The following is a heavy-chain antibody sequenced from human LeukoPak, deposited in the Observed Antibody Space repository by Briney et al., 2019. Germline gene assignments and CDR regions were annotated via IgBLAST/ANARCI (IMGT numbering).Heavy chain of an antibody. J-gene: IGHJ4*02. CDR2: ISAYNGNT. CDR3: ARDQGDIVVVPAAIQGSEGQPPYFDY. V-gene: IGHV1-18*01. CDR1: GYTFTSYG. Sequence: ASVMVSCKASGYTFTSYGISWVRQAPGQGLEWMGWISAYNGNTNYAQKLQGRVTMTTDTSTSTAYMELRSLRSDDTAVYYCARDQGDIVVVPAAIQGSEGQPPYFDYWGQGTLVTVSS. D-gene: IGHD2-2*02.